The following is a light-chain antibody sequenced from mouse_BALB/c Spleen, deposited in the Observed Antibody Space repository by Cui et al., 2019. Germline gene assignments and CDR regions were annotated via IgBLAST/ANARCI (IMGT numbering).Light chain of an antibody. J-gene: IGKJ2*01. CDR1: LDINSY. CDR2: RAN. Sequence: DIKMTQSPSSMYASLGERVTITCKASLDINSYLSWFQQKPGKSPKTLIYRANRLVDGVPSRFSGSGSGQDYSLTISSLEYEDMGIYYCLQYDEFPYTFGGGTKLEIK. CDR3: LQYDEFPYT. V-gene: IGKV14-111*01.